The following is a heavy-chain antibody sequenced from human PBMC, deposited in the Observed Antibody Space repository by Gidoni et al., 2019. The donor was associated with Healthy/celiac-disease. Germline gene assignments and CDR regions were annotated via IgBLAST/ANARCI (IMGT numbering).Heavy chain of an antibody. J-gene: IGHJ6*03. V-gene: IGHV4-59*01. CDR3: ARCGGPGGDFWSGYYGYYYYMDV. Sequence: QVQLQESGPGLVKPSETLSLTCTVSGGSISRYYWSWIRQPPGKGREWIGYIYYSGSANYNPSLKSRVTISVDTSKNQFSLKLSSVTAADTAVYYCARCGGPGGDFWSGYYGYYYYMDVWGKGTTVTVSS. D-gene: IGHD3-3*01. CDR1: GGSISRYY. CDR2: IYYSGSA.